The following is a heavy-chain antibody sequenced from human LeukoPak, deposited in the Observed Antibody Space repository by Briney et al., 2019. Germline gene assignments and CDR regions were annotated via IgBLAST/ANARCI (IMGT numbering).Heavy chain of an antibody. J-gene: IGHJ4*02. V-gene: IGHV4-59*01. CDR1: XGXISXYY. D-gene: IGHD4-11*01. CDR2: IYYSGST. CDR3: AREGLPFRYFDY. Sequence: LSLTXTVXXGXISXYYWSWIRQPPGKGLEWIGYIYYSGSTNYNPSLKSRVTISVDTSKNQFSLKLSSVTAADTAVYYCAREGLPFRYFDYWGQGTLVTVSS.